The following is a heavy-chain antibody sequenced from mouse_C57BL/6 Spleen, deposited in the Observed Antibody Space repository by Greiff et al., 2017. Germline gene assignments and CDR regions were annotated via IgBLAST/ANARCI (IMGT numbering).Heavy chain of an antibody. CDR3: AIGYYDYPYARDY. V-gene: IGHV7-3*01. CDR1: GFPFPDYY. J-gene: IGHJ4*01. Sequence: ELQRVESGGGLVQPGGSLSLSCAASGFPFPDYYMSWVRHPPGKALEWLGFIRNTANGYTTEYSASVKGRFTISRDNSQSILYLQMNALRAEDSATYYCAIGYYDYPYARDYWGQGTSVTVSS. D-gene: IGHD2-4*01. CDR2: IRNTANGYTT.